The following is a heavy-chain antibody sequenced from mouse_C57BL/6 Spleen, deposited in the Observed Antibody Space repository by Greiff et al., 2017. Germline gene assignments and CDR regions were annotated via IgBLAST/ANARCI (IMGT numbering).Heavy chain of an antibody. V-gene: IGHV1-61*01. CDR1: GYTFTSYW. CDR2: IYPSDSET. D-gene: IGHD2-3*01. J-gene: IGHJ4*01. Sequence: QVQLQQSGAELVRPGSSVKLSCKASGYTFTSYWMDWVKQRPGQGLEWIGNIYPSDSETHYNQKFKDKATLTVDKSSSTAYMQLRGLTSEDSAVYYCARKEIYDGYYGAMDYWGQGTSVTVSS. CDR3: ARKEIYDGYYGAMDY.